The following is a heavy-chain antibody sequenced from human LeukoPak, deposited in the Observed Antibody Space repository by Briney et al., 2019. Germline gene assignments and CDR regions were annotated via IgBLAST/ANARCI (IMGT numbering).Heavy chain of an antibody. Sequence: ASVRVSCKASGYTFTSYGISWVRQAPGQGLEWMGWIIAYNGNTNYAQKLQGRVTMTTDTSTNTAYMELRSLRSDDTAVYYCARDRRIVGATTRSDYWGQGTLVTVSS. CDR3: ARDRRIVGATTRSDY. D-gene: IGHD1-26*01. CDR1: GYTFTSYG. V-gene: IGHV1-18*01. J-gene: IGHJ4*02. CDR2: IIAYNGNT.